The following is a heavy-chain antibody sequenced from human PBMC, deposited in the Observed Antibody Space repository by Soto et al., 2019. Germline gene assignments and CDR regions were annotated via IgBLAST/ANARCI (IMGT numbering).Heavy chain of an antibody. V-gene: IGHV1-69*06. D-gene: IGHD3-10*01. CDR3: ASGELSITSNYYSCGMDV. CDR1: GGTFSSYA. Sequence: SVKVSCKASGGTFSSYAISWVRQAPGQGLEWMGGIIPIFGTANYAQKFQGRVTITADKSTSTAYMELSSLRSEDTAVYYCASGELSITSNYYSCGMDVWGQGTTVTVSS. J-gene: IGHJ6*02. CDR2: IIPIFGTA.